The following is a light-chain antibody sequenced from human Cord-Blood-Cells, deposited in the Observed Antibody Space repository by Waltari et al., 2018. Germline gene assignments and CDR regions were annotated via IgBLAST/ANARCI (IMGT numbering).Light chain of an antibody. CDR2: DLS. CDR1: STDGGGSND. Sequence: QSALTKPASVSGSPGQSLTIAGTGTSTDGGGSNDVSWYQQHPGKAPKLMIYDLSNRPSGVSNRFSGSKSGNTASLTISGLHAEDEADYYCSSYTSSSTVFGGGTKLTVL. J-gene: IGLJ2*01. CDR3: SSYTSSSTV. V-gene: IGLV2-14*01.